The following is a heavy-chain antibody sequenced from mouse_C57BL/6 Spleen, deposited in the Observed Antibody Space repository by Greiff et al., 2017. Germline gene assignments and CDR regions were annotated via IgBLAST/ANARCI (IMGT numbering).Heavy chain of an antibody. CDR3: ARFHYGSTRDY. CDR1: GYTFTSYG. CDR2: ISPRSGNT. Sequence: QVQLQQSGAELARPGASVKLSCKASGYTFTSYGISWVKQRTGQGLEWIGEISPRSGNTYYNEKFKGKATLTADKSSSTAYMELRSLTSEDSAVYFCARFHYGSTRDYWGQGTTLTVSS. V-gene: IGHV1-81*01. J-gene: IGHJ2*01. D-gene: IGHD1-1*01.